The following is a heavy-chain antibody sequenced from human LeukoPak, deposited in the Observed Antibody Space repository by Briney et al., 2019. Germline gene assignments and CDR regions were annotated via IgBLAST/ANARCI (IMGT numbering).Heavy chain of an antibody. CDR2: IYYSGST. V-gene: IGHV4-59*12. Sequence: SETLSLTCTVSGGSISSYYWSWIRQPPGKGLEWIGYIYYSGSTNYNPSLKSRVTISVDTSKNQFSLKLSSVTAADTAVYYCARVGGPYYDFWSGYPDAFDIWGQGTMVTVSS. CDR3: ARVGGPYYDFWSGYPDAFDI. CDR1: GGSISSYY. J-gene: IGHJ3*02. D-gene: IGHD3-3*01.